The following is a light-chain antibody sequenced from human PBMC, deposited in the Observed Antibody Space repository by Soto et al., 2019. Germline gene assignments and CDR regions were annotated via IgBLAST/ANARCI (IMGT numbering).Light chain of an antibody. J-gene: IGLJ2*01. CDR1: SSDVGGYNY. V-gene: IGLV2-14*01. CDR2: EVS. CDR3: YSYTSSSTVV. Sequence: QSALTQPASVSGSPGQSITISCTGTSSDVGGYNYVSWYQQHPGKAPKLMIYEVSNRPSGVSDRFSGSKSGNTASLTISGLQAEDEGDYYCYSYTSSSTVVFGGGTKLTVL.